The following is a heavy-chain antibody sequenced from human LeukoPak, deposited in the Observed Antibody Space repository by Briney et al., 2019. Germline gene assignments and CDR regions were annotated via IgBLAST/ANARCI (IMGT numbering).Heavy chain of an antibody. J-gene: IGHJ4*02. CDR3: ARGNKAAIDY. CDR1: GFTFSSYS. V-gene: IGHV3-21*01. D-gene: IGHD1/OR15-1a*01. CDR2: ISSSSSYI. Sequence: GGSLRLSCAASGFTFSSYSMTWVRQAPGKGLEWVSSISSSSSYIYYADSVKGRFTISRDDAKNSLYLQMNSLRAEDTAVYYCARGNKAAIDYWGQGTLVTVSS.